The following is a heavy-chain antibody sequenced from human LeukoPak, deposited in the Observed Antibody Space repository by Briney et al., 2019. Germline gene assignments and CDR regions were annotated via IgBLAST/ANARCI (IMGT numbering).Heavy chain of an antibody. Sequence: WMGCMNPTSGDTEYAQKFQGRITMTMSTSISTAYMELTSLRSEDTAVYYCARGHNYYGMDVWGQGTTVTVTS. CDR3: ARGHNYYGMDV. J-gene: IGHJ6*02. CDR2: MNPTSGDT. V-gene: IGHV1-8*01.